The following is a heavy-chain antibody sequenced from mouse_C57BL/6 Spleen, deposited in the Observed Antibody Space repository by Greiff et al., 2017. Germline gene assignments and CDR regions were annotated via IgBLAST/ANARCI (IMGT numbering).Heavy chain of an antibody. V-gene: IGHV1-50*01. J-gene: IGHJ4*01. CDR3: ARRGKYYGSSYGYAMGY. CDR1: GYTFTSYW. D-gene: IGHD1-1*01. CDR2: IDPSDSYT. Sequence: QVQLQQPGAELVKPGASVKLSCKASGYTFTSYWMQWVKQRPGQGLEWIGEIDPSDSYTNYNQKFKGKATLTVDTSSSTAYMQLSSLTSEDSAVYYCARRGKYYGSSYGYAMGYWGQGTSVTVSS.